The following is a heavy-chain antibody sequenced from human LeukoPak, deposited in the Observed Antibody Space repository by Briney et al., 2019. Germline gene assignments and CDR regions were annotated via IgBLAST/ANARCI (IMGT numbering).Heavy chain of an antibody. J-gene: IGHJ6*03. V-gene: IGHV4-59*11. Sequence: PSETLSLTCTVSGGPIISHYWTWIRQSPVKGREWIGDISNSGSTSYNPSLKSRVTISIDTSKNQFSLKLSSVTAADTAVYYCGRDALVGYLSFYYMDVWGKGTTVTVSS. CDR3: GRDALVGYLSFYYMDV. CDR2: ISNSGST. D-gene: IGHD2-15*01. CDR1: GGPIISHY.